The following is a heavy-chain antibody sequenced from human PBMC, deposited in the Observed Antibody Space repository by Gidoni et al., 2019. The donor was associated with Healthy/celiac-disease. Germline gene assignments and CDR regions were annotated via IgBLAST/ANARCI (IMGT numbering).Heavy chain of an antibody. J-gene: IGHJ4*02. CDR2: IYYSGST. CDR1: GGSISSSSSY. D-gene: IGHD3-22*01. Sequence: QLQLQESGPGLVKPSETLSLTCTVSGGSISSSSSYWGWIRQPPGKGLEWIGSIYYSGSTYYNPSLKSRVTISVDTSKNQFSLKLSSVTAADTAVYYCASYPTYYYDSSGLPADYWGQGTLVTVSS. CDR3: ASYPTYYYDSSGLPADY. V-gene: IGHV4-39*01.